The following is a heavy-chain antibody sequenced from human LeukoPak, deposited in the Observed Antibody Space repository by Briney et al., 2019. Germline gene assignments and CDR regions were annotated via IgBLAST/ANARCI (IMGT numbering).Heavy chain of an antibody. CDR1: GDSVSSNSAA. CDR3: AGAYGTYLHFDY. CDR2: TYYRSKRYN. Sequence: SQTLSLTCAISGDSVSSNSAAWNWIRQSPSRGLEWLGRTYYRSKRYNEYAVSVKSRLSITPDTSKNHYSLQLNFVTPEDTATYYCAGAYGTYLHFDYWGQGSLVTVPS. V-gene: IGHV6-1*01. D-gene: IGHD4-17*01. J-gene: IGHJ4*02.